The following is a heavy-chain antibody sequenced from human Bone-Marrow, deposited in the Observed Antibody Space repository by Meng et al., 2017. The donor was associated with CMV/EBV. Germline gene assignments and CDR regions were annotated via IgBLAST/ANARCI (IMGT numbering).Heavy chain of an antibody. D-gene: IGHD2-2*01. CDR1: GFTLSSYG. CDR3: AKDVVVVPRGYGMDV. V-gene: IGHV3-30*02. CDR2: IRYDGSNK. J-gene: IGHJ6*02. Sequence: GGSLRLSCAASGFTLSSYGMHWVRQAPGKGLEWVAFIRYDGSNKYYADSVKGRFTISRDNSKNTLYLQMNSLRAEDTAVYYCAKDVVVVPRGYGMDVWGQGPTVTVSS.